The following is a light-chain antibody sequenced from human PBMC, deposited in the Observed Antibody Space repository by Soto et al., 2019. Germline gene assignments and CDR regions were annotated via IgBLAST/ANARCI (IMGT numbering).Light chain of an antibody. Sequence: DIQMTQSPSTLSASVGDRVTITCRASQSISSWLAWYQQKPGKAPKLLIYKASSLESGVPSRFSGSGSGTEFTLTISSLQPDDFATYDCQQYNSYYNFGQGTKLEIK. V-gene: IGKV1-5*03. CDR1: QSISSW. CDR3: QQYNSYYN. J-gene: IGKJ2*01. CDR2: KAS.